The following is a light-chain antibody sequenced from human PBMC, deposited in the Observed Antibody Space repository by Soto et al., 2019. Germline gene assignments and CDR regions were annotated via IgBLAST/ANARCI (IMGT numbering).Light chain of an antibody. CDR2: GNI. CDR1: SSNIWAGYD. V-gene: IGLV1-40*01. CDR3: QSYDSSLSGVV. J-gene: IGLJ2*01. Sequence: QSVLTQPPSVSGAPGQRVTISCTGSSSNIWAGYDVHWYLQLPGTAPKLLIYGNINRPSGVPDRFSGSKSGTSASLAITGLQAEDEAEYYCQSYDSSLSGVVFGGGTKLTVL.